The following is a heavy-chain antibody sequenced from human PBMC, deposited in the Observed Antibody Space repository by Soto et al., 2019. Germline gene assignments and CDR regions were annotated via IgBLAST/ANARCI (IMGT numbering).Heavy chain of an antibody. Sequence: SETLCLTCAVSGYSISSGYYWGWIRQPPGKGLEWIGSIYHSGSTYYNPSLKSRVTISVDTSKNQFSLKLSSVTAADTAVNYCARGRVYCSGCSCYHGRKHWFDSWGQGPLVTVSS. CDR1: GYSISSGYY. D-gene: IGHD2-15*01. CDR3: ARGRVYCSGCSCYHGRKHWFDS. CDR2: IYHSGST. J-gene: IGHJ5*01. V-gene: IGHV4-38-2*01.